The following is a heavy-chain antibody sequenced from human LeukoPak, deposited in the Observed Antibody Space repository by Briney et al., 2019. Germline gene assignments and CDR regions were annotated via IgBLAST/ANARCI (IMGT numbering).Heavy chain of an antibody. V-gene: IGHV5-51*01. J-gene: IGHJ4*02. CDR2: IYPGDSDT. Sequence: GESLKISCKGSGYSFTSYWIGWVRQMPGKGLEWMGIIYPGDSDTRYSPSFQGQVTISADKSISTAYLQWSSLKALDTAMYYCARLAYDILTGSLGDYYFDYWGQGTLVTVSS. D-gene: IGHD3-9*01. CDR1: GYSFTSYW. CDR3: ARLAYDILTGSLGDYYFDY.